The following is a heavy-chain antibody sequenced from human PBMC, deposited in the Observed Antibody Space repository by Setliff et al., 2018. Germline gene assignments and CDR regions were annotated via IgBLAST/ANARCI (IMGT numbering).Heavy chain of an antibody. CDR2: VNPNDGST. Sequence: ASVKVSCKTSGYTFNSYGYSWVRQAPGQGLEWMGMVNPNDGSTRYAQKFQGRVTMTRDTSTSSVYMELSSLRSEDTAVYYCARDLRDVVVVPSTTGYYHGMDVWGQGTTVTVSS. J-gene: IGHJ6*02. CDR1: GYTFNSYG. CDR3: ARDLRDVVVVPSTTGYYHGMDV. D-gene: IGHD2-15*01. V-gene: IGHV1-46*02.